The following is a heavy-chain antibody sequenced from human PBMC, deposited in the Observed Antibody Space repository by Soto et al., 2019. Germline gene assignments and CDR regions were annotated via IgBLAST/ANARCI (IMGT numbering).Heavy chain of an antibody. CDR3: ARLITIFGVKEAPNNWFDP. Sequence: SETLSLTCTVSGGSISSYYWSWIRQPPGKGLEWIGYIYYSGSTNNNPSLKSRLTISVDTSKNQFSLKLSSVTAADTAVYYCARLITIFGVKEAPNNWFDPWGQGTLVTVSS. J-gene: IGHJ5*02. CDR2: IYYSGST. CDR1: GGSISSYY. D-gene: IGHD3-3*01. V-gene: IGHV4-59*08.